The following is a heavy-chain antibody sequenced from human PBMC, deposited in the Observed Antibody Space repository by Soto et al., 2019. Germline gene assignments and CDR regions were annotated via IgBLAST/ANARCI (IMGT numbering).Heavy chain of an antibody. V-gene: IGHV1-3*01. J-gene: IGHJ4*02. CDR3: ARGGAYSSGWYEFDY. Sequence: QVQLVQSGPEAKKPGASVKVSCKASGYTFTTYPIHWLRQAPGQSLEWMGWINVGNDNTKYSEKLQGRVTMTTDTSTSTAYMELRSLRSDDTAVYYCARGGAYSSGWYEFDYWGQGTLVTVSS. CDR2: INVGNDNT. D-gene: IGHD6-19*01. CDR1: GYTFTTYP.